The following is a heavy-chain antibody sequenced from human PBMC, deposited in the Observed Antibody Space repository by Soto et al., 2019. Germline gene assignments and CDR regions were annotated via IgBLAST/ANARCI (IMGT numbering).Heavy chain of an antibody. J-gene: IGHJ3*02. D-gene: IGHD3-22*01. CDR2: IYPSDSDT. V-gene: IGHV5-51*01. CDR1: GYRFANYW. Sequence: PGESLKISCKGSGYRFANYWIGWVRQMPGKGLEWMGIIYPSDSDTRYSPSFQGQVTISADKSIGTTYLQWSSLKASDTAMYYCARQGIVYPAFDIWGPETMVTV. CDR3: ARQGIVYPAFDI.